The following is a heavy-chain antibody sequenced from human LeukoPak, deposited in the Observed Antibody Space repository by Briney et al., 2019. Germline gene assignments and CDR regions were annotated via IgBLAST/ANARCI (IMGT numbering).Heavy chain of an antibody. D-gene: IGHD6-13*01. Sequence: ASVKVSCKASGYTFTSYAMNWVRQAPGQGLEWMGWINTNTGNPTYAQGFTGRFVFSLDTSVSTAYLQISSLKAEDTAVYYCATSLLGYSSSWTPFDYWGQGTLVTVSS. V-gene: IGHV7-4-1*02. J-gene: IGHJ4*02. CDR2: INTNTGNP. CDR1: GYTFTSYA. CDR3: ATSLLGYSSSWTPFDY.